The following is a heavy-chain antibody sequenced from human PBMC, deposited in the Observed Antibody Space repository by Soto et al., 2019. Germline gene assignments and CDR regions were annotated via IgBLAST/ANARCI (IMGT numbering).Heavy chain of an antibody. CDR3: ARTSIAVAGTSSYYYGMEV. CDR2: IIPIFGTA. Sequence: GASVKVSCKASGGTFSSYAISWVRQAPGQGLEWMGGIIPIFGTANYAQKFQGRVTITADESTSTAYMELSSLRSEDTAVYYCARTSIAVAGTSSYYYGMEVWGQGTTVTVSS. D-gene: IGHD6-19*01. J-gene: IGHJ6*02. CDR1: GGTFSSYA. V-gene: IGHV1-69*13.